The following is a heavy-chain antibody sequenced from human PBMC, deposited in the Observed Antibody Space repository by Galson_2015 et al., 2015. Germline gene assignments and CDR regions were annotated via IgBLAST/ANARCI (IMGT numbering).Heavy chain of an antibody. CDR3: ARANSEVVVIFYSNWYFDL. Sequence: ETLSLTCTVSGGSISSYYWSWIRQPPGKGLEWIGYIYYSGSTNYNPSLKSRVTISVDTSKNQFSLKLSSVTAADTAVYYCARANSEVVVIFYSNWYFDLWGRGTLVTVSS. J-gene: IGHJ2*01. CDR1: GGSISSYY. D-gene: IGHD3-22*01. CDR2: IYYSGST. V-gene: IGHV4-59*01.